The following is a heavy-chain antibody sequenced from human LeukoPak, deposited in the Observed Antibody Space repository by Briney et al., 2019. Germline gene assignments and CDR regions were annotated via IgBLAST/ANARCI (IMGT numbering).Heavy chain of an antibody. CDR3: ARDRGYSYGWFDP. CDR1: GFTFSSYS. Sequence: GGSLRLSCAASGFTFSSYSMNWVRQAPGKGLEWVSYISSSSSTIYYADSVKGRFTISRDNAKNSLYLQMNSLRAEDTAVYYCARDRGYSYGWFDPWGQGTLVTVSS. CDR2: ISSSSSTI. J-gene: IGHJ5*02. D-gene: IGHD5-18*01. V-gene: IGHV3-48*01.